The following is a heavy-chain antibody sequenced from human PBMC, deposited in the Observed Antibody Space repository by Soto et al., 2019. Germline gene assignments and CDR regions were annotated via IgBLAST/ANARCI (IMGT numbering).Heavy chain of an antibody. CDR2: RSYDGSNK. J-gene: IGHJ4*02. D-gene: IGHD2-2*01. V-gene: IGHV3-30*18. CDR3: AKGYQNFDY. Sequence: QVQLVESGGGVVQPGRSLRLSCAASGFTFSSYGMDWVRQAPGKGLEWVAVRSYDGSNKYYADSVKGRFTISRDNSKNTLYLQMNSLRTEDTAVYYCAKGYQNFDYWGQGTLVTVSS. CDR1: GFTFSSYG.